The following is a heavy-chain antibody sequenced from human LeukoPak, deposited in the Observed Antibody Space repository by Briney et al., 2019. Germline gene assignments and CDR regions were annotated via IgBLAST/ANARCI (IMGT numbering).Heavy chain of an antibody. CDR3: ARSPERLGQGYLDS. CDR2: ISYHGSNK. Sequence: PGGSLRLSCAASGFTFSSYSMHWVRQAHGKGLEWLTLISYHGSNKDYTDSVRGRFTISRDNSKNTVFLQMNSLRTEDTAVYFCARSPERLGQGYLDSWGQGTLVTVSS. V-gene: IGHV3-30*04. CDR1: GFTFSSYS. D-gene: IGHD3/OR15-3a*01. J-gene: IGHJ4*02.